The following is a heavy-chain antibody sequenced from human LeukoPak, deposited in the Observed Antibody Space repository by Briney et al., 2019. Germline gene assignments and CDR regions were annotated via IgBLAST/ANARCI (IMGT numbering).Heavy chain of an antibody. CDR3: ARGPDAYCSGGSCYVSNWFDP. V-gene: IGHV1-69*05. CDR2: IIPIFGTA. D-gene: IGHD2-15*01. Sequence: GASVKVSCKASGGTFSSYAISWVRQAPGQGLEWMGRIIPIFGTANYAQKFQGRVTITTDESTSTAYMELSSLRSEDTAVCYCARGPDAYCSGGSCYVSNWFDPWGQGTLVTVSS. CDR1: GGTFSSYA. J-gene: IGHJ5*02.